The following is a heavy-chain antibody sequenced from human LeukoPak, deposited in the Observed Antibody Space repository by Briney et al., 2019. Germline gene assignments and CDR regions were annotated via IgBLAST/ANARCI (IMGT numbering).Heavy chain of an antibody. V-gene: IGHV1-46*01. CDR2: INPSGGST. J-gene: IGHJ4*02. Sequence: ASVKVSCKASGYTFTSYYMHWVRQAPGQGLEWMGIINPSGGSTSYAQKFQGRVTMTRDMSTSTVYMELSSLRSDDTAVYYCARDGGATIDYWGQGTLVTVSS. D-gene: IGHD3-16*01. CDR1: GYTFTSYY. CDR3: ARDGGATIDY.